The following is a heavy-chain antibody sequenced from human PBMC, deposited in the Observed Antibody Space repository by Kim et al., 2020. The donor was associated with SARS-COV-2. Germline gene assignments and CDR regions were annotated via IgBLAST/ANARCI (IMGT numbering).Heavy chain of an antibody. J-gene: IGHJ6*03. Sequence: GGSLRLSCTASGFTLGDYAMHWFRQAPGKGLEWVGLIRSKAYSWTTAYAASVKDRFTISRDDSKSIAYLQMNSLKTEDTAVYYCTRDSCGGDCYIELGVWYYNIDVWGEGTTVTDSS. CDR2: IRSKAYSWTT. CDR3: TRDSCGGDCYIELGVWYYNIDV. D-gene: IGHD2-21*01. CDR1: GFTLGDYA. V-gene: IGHV3-49*03.